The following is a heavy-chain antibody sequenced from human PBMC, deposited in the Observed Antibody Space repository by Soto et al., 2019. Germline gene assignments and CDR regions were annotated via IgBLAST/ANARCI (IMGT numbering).Heavy chain of an antibody. CDR1: GFTFSSYS. Sequence: GGSLRLSCASSGFTFSSYSMNWVRQAPGKGLEWVSSISSSSSYIYYADSVKGRFTISRDNAKNSLYLQMNSLRAEDTAVYYCAKLGVVVAGTGYWGQGTLVTVSS. D-gene: IGHD2-15*01. CDR2: ISSSSSYI. CDR3: AKLGVVVAGTGY. J-gene: IGHJ4*02. V-gene: IGHV3-21*01.